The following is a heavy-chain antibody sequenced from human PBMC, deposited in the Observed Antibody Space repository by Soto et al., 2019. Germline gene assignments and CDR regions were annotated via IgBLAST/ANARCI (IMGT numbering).Heavy chain of an antibody. D-gene: IGHD3-3*01. CDR3: AKDPNYDFWSGYYISGTFDY. Sequence: GESLKISCAASGFTFSSYGMHWVRQAPGKGLEWVAVISYDGSNKYYADSVKGRFTISRDNSKNTLYLQMNSLRAEDTAVYYCAKDPNYDFWSGYYISGTFDYWGQGTLVTVSS. CDR2: ISYDGSNK. V-gene: IGHV3-30*18. J-gene: IGHJ4*02. CDR1: GFTFSSYG.